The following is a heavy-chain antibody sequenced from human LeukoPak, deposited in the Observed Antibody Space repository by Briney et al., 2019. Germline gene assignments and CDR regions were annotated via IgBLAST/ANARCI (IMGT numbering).Heavy chain of an antibody. J-gene: IGHJ4*02. CDR2: IKEDGSDK. Sequence: GGSLRLSCAASGFIFTNYWMTWVRQAPGKGLEWVATIKEDGSDKHYVDSVKGRFTIARDNAKNSLFLRMSSLRADDTAVYYCATWGSIFGVTFFDYWGQGTLVTVSS. CDR1: GFIFTNYW. CDR3: ATWGSIFGVTFFDY. D-gene: IGHD3-3*01. V-gene: IGHV3-7*01.